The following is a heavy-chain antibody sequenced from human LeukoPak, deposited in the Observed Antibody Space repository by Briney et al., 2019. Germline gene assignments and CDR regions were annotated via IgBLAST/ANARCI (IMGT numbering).Heavy chain of an antibody. CDR1: GFTFSSYA. J-gene: IGHJ4*02. CDR3: ARDLSPYDSSGYYLDY. V-gene: IGHV1-69*01. CDR2: IIPIFGTA. D-gene: IGHD3-22*01. Sequence: GGSLRLSCAASGFTFSSYAISWVRQAPGQGLEWMGGIIPIFGTANYAQKFQGRVTITADESTSTAYMELSSLRSEDTAVYYCARDLSPYDSSGYYLDYWGQGTLVTVSS.